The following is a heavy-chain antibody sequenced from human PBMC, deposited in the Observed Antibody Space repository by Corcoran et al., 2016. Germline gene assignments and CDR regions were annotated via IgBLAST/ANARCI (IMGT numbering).Heavy chain of an antibody. CDR1: GYTFTSYY. J-gene: IGHJ4*02. V-gene: IGHV1-46*01. Sequence: QVQLVQSGAEVKKPGASVKVSCKASGYTFTSYYMHWVRQAPGQGLEWMGIINPSGGSTSYAQKYQGRVTMTRDTSTSTVYMELSSLRSEDTAVYYCAGGRAGYTNTPYFDYWGQGTLVTFSS. CDR2: INPSGGST. CDR3: AGGRAGYTNTPYFDY. D-gene: IGHD5-12*01.